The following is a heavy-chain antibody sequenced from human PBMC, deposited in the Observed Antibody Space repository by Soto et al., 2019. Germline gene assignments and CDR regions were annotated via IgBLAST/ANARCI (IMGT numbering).Heavy chain of an antibody. Sequence: QLQLQESGPGLVKPSETLSLTCTVSGGSISSSSYYWGWIRQPPGKGREWIGSIYYSGSTNYNPSLKSRVTISVDTSKNQYSLKLSSVTAADTAVYYCARNSALGNLCDPWGQVTLVTVSS. CDR1: GGSISSSSYY. CDR2: IYYSGST. D-gene: IGHD3-16*01. J-gene: IGHJ5*02. CDR3: ARNSALGNLCDP. V-gene: IGHV4-39*01.